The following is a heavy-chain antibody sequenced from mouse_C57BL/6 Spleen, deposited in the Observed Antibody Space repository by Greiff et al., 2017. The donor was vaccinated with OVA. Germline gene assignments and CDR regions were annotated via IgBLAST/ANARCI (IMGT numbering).Heavy chain of an antibody. J-gene: IGHJ2*01. CDR2: IDPSDSYT. D-gene: IGHD1-1*01. Sequence: QVQLQQPGAELVKPGASVKLSCKASGYTFTSYWMQWVKQRPGQGLEWIGEIDPSDSYTNYNQKFKGKATLTVDTSSSTAYMQLSSLTSEDSAVYYCARWGTYYYGSSYGDFDYWGQGTTLTVSS. V-gene: IGHV1-50*01. CDR1: GYTFTSYW. CDR3: ARWGTYYYGSSYGDFDY.